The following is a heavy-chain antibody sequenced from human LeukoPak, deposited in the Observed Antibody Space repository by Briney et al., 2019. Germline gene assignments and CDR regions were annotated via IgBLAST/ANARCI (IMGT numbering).Heavy chain of an antibody. V-gene: IGHV3-30*02. CDR1: GFTFNYFG. CDR2: IRFDGSDK. D-gene: IGHD2-15*01. CDR3: AKGVVAATNAAYYGMDV. J-gene: IGHJ6*02. Sequence: GGSLRLSCAASGFTFNYFGIHWVRQAPGKGLEWVAFIRFDGSDKYYADSVKGRFTISRDNSKNTLYLQMNSLRPEDTAVYYCAKGVVAATNAAYYGMDVWGQGTTVTVSS.